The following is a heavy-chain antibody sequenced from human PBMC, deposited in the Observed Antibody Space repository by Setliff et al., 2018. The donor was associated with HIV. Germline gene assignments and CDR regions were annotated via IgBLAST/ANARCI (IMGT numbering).Heavy chain of an antibody. CDR3: ARGGREYGVNYYYYYMDV. V-gene: IGHV4-61*09. D-gene: IGHD3-10*01. CDR2: IYTSGST. Sequence: SETLSLTCTASGGSISNGYYYWSWIRQPAGKGLEWIGHIYTSGSTKYNPSLKSRVTISVDTSKNQFSLKLSSVTAADTAVYYCARGGREYGVNYYYYYMDVWGKGTTVTVSS. CDR1: GGSISNGYYY. J-gene: IGHJ6*03.